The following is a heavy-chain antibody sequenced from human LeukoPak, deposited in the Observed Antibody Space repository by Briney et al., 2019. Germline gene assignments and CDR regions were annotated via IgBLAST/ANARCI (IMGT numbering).Heavy chain of an antibody. CDR2: IYYSGST. D-gene: IGHD6-6*01. CDR1: GGSISSSSYY. V-gene: IGHV4-39*01. Sequence: SGTLSLTCAVSGGSISSSSYYWGWIRQPPGKGLEWIGSIYYSGSTYYNPSLKSRVTISVDTSKNQFSLKLSSVTAADTAVYYCARARPGEGLVDYWGQGTLVTVSS. CDR3: ARARPGEGLVDY. J-gene: IGHJ4*02.